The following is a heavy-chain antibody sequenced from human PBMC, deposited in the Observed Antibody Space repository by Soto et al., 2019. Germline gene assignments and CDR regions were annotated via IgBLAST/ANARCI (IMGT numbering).Heavy chain of an antibody. D-gene: IGHD4-17*01. CDR1: GLTFSNAW. V-gene: IGHV3-15*01. CDR2: IKSKTDGGTT. Sequence: WGSRTLSCAASGLTFSNAWMSWVRQAPGKGLEWVGRIKSKTDGGTTDYAAPVKGRFTISRDDSKNTLYLQMNSLKTEDTAVYYCTRHWPTVTTSWGQGTLVTVSS. J-gene: IGHJ4*02. CDR3: TRHWPTVTTS.